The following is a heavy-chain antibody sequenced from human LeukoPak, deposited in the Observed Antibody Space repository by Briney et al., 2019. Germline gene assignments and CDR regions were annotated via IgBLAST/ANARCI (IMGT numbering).Heavy chain of an antibody. D-gene: IGHD1-14*01. CDR1: GFTFSSYA. CDR2: ISGSGGST. Sequence: GGSLRLSCAASGFTFSSYAMSWVRQAPGKGLEWVSAISGSGGSTYYADSVRGRFTISRDNSKNTLYLQMNSLRAEDTAVYYCAKLTDDYYYGMDVWGQGTTVTVSS. V-gene: IGHV3-23*01. J-gene: IGHJ6*02. CDR3: AKLTDDYYYGMDV.